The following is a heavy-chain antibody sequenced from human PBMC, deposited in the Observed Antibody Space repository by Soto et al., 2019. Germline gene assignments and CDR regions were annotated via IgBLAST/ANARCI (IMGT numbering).Heavy chain of an antibody. V-gene: IGHV4-4*02. Sequence: KSSGTLSLTCAVSGGSISSSNWWSWVRQPPGKGLEWIGEIYHSGSTNYNPSLKSRVTISVDKSKNQFSLKLSSVTAADTAVYYCARSDSSSWYVYYFDYWGQGTLVTVSS. CDR1: GGSISSSNW. J-gene: IGHJ4*02. CDR2: IYHSGST. CDR3: ARSDSSSWYVYYFDY. D-gene: IGHD6-13*01.